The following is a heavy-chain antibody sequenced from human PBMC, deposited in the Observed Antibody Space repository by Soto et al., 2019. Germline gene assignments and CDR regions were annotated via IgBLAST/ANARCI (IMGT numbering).Heavy chain of an antibody. CDR1: GFTFSSYA. V-gene: IGHV3-23*01. J-gene: IGHJ4*02. CDR3: AKGPIFGVENIYDY. Sequence: EVQLLESGGGLVQPGGSLRLSCAASGFTFSSYAMSWVRQAPGKGLEWVSGMSGNGGSAYYADSGKGRFTISRDNSKKTPYLQMNSLRAEDTALYYCAKGPIFGVENIYDYWGQGTLVTVSS. D-gene: IGHD3-3*01. CDR2: MSGNGGSA.